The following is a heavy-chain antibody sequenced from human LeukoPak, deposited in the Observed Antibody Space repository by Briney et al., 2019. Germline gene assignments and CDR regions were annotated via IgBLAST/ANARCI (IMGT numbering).Heavy chain of an antibody. J-gene: IGHJ5*02. Sequence: SETLSLTCTVSGGSISSYYWSWIRQPPGKGLEWVGYIYYSGSTNYNPSLKSRVTISVDTSKNQFSLKLSSVTAADTAVYYCARTPREVWFDPWGQGTLVTVSS. D-gene: IGHD1-26*01. CDR2: IYYSGST. CDR3: ARTPREVWFDP. CDR1: GGSISSYY. V-gene: IGHV4-59*01.